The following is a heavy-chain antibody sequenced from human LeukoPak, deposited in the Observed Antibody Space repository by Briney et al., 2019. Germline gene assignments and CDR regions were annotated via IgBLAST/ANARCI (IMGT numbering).Heavy chain of an antibody. D-gene: IGHD3-3*01. CDR2: ISAYNGRT. V-gene: IGHV1-18*01. Sequence: GASVKVSCKASGYTVINHGISWVRPAPGQGLEWLGWISAYNGRTEYAPNLQDRVTMTTDTTTTTAYMELRSLTSDDTAVYYCGRWSPNPNDSWGQGTLVTVSS. J-gene: IGHJ5*01. CDR3: GRWSPNPNDS. CDR1: GYTVINHG.